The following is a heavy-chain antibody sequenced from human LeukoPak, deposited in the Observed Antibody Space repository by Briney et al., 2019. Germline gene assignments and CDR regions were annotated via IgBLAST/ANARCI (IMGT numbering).Heavy chain of an antibody. D-gene: IGHD2-8*01. CDR1: GYTFTGYY. CDR3: ARESCTNGVCYTYYFQH. J-gene: IGHJ1*01. Sequence: ASVKVSCKASGYTFTGYYMHWVRQAPGQGLEWMGRINPNSGGTNYAQKFQGRDTMTRDTSISTAYMELSRLRSDDTAVYYCARESCTNGVCYTYYFQHWGQGTLVTVSS. CDR2: INPNSGGT. V-gene: IGHV1-2*06.